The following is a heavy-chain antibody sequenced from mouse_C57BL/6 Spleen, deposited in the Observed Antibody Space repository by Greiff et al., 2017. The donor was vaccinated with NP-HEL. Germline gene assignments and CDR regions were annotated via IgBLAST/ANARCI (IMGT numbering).Heavy chain of an antibody. Sequence: QVQLKQPGAELVMPGASVKLSCKASGYTFTSYWMHWVKQRPGQGLEWIGEIDPSDSYTNYNQKFKGKSTLTVDKSSSTAYMQLSSLTSEDSAVYYCARAAYYSNAYFDYWGQGTTLTVSS. CDR2: IDPSDSYT. V-gene: IGHV1-69*01. J-gene: IGHJ2*01. CDR3: ARAAYYSNAYFDY. D-gene: IGHD2-5*01. CDR1: GYTFTSYW.